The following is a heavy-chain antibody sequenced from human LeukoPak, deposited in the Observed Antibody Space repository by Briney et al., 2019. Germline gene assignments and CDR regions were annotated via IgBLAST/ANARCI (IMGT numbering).Heavy chain of an antibody. D-gene: IGHD6-13*01. Sequence: SETLSLTCAVYGGSFSGYYWSWIRQPPGKGLEWIGEINHSGSTNYNPSLKSRVTISVDTSKNQFSLKLSSVTAADTAVYYCARIAAAFIRYYMDVWGKGTTVTVSS. CDR3: ARIAAAFIRYYMDV. CDR2: INHSGST. CDR1: GGSFSGYY. J-gene: IGHJ6*03. V-gene: IGHV4-34*01.